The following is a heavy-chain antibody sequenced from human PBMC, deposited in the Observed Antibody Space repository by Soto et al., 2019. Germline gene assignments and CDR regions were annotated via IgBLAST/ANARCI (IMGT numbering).Heavy chain of an antibody. CDR3: ARGLILWFGELSRRGGYYYYMDV. J-gene: IGHJ6*03. Sequence: QVQLQQWGAGLLKPSETLSLTCAVYGGSFSGYQWSWIRQTPGKGLEWIGGINDSGDINYNPLLKSRVTILVDSPKKQISLRLSSVTAADTAVYYCARGLILWFGELSRRGGYYYYMDVCGKGTTVTVSS. V-gene: IGHV4-34*01. CDR1: GGSFSGYQ. CDR2: INDSGDI. D-gene: IGHD3-10*01.